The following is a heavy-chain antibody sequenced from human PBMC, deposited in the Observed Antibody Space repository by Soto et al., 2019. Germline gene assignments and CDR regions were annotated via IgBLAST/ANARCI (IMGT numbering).Heavy chain of an antibody. CDR3: ARSATVVTPYGNWFDP. CDR1: GYTFTSYG. J-gene: IGHJ5*02. D-gene: IGHD2-21*02. V-gene: IGHV1-18*01. CDR2: ISAYNGNT. Sequence: ASVKVSCKASGYTFTSYGISWVRQAPGQGLEWMGWISAYNGNTNYAQKLQGRVTMTTDTSTSTAYMELRSLRSDDTAVYYCARSATVVTPYGNWFDPWGQGTLVTVSS.